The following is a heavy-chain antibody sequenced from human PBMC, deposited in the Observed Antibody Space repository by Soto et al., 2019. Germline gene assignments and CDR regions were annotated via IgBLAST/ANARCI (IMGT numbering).Heavy chain of an antibody. CDR1: GFTFNSYW. V-gene: IGHV3-74*01. J-gene: IGHJ5*02. D-gene: IGHD5-18*01. CDR2: INSDGSST. Sequence: EVQLMESGGGLVQPRGSLRLSCAASGFTFNSYWMHWVRQAPGKGLVWVSRINSDGSSTVYVDFVKGRFTISRDNAKNTLYLKMNSLGADDTAVYYCTRSITRYSYADTCGQGTLFTVSS. CDR3: TRSITRYSYADT.